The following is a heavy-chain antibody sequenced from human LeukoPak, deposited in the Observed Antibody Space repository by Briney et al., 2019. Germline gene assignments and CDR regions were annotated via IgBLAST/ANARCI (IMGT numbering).Heavy chain of an antibody. D-gene: IGHD3-3*01. V-gene: IGHV3-30-3*01. CDR3: ARVDFWSGPDAFDI. CDR2: ISFDGSNK. CDR1: GFTFNSYT. J-gene: IGHJ3*02. Sequence: GGSLRLSCAASGFTFNSYTMHWVRQAPGKGLEWVAVISFDGSNKYYADSVKGRFTISRDNAKNTLYLQMNSLRAEDTAVYYCARVDFWSGPDAFDIWGQGTMVTVSS.